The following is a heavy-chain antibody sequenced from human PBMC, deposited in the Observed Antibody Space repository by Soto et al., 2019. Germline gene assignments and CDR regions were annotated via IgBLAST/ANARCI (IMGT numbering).Heavy chain of an antibody. CDR3: ARVHYDFWSGYYKGYYYYYGMDV. Sequence: SETLSLTCAVSGYSISSGYYWGWIRQPPGKGLEWIGSIYHSGSTYYNPSLKSRVTISVDTSKNQFSLKLSSVTAADTAVYYCARVHYDFWSGYYKGYYYYYGMDVWGQGTTVTVSS. V-gene: IGHV4-38-2*01. J-gene: IGHJ6*02. D-gene: IGHD3-3*01. CDR2: IYHSGST. CDR1: GYSISSGYY.